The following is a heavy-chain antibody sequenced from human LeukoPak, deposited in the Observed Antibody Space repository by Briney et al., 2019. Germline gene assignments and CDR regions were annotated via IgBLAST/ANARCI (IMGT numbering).Heavy chain of an antibody. CDR2: ISTSSIYI. D-gene: IGHD6-6*01. CDR3: ARGEWSSSPFDY. Sequence: PGGSLRLSCAASGFTFSTYSMNWVRQAPGKGLEWISFISTSSIYIYYADSVKGRFTISRDNARNSLYLQMNSLRAEDTAVYYCARGEWSSSPFDYWGQGTLVTVS. J-gene: IGHJ4*02. V-gene: IGHV3-21*01. CDR1: GFTFSTYS.